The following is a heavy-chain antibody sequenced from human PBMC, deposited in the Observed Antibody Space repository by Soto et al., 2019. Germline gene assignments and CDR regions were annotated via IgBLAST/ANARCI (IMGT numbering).Heavy chain of an antibody. D-gene: IGHD3-22*01. CDR2: ISDDGSNK. V-gene: IGHV3-30-3*01. Sequence: QVQLVESGGGVVQPGRSLRLSCAASGFTFSSYAMHWVRQAPGKGLEWVAVISDDGSNKYYADSVKGRFTISRDNSKNTLYLQMNSLRAEDKAVYYCARDPKRLVVVTHYYYYGMDVWGQGTTVTVSS. J-gene: IGHJ6*02. CDR3: ARDPKRLVVVTHYYYYGMDV. CDR1: GFTFSSYA.